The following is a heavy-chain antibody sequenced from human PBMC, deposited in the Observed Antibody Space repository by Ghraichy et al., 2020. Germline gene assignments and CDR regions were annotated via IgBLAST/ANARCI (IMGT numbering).Heavy chain of an antibody. CDR1: AFTFSSYA. CDR3: AKDRDYYDSSGYYFNAFDI. V-gene: IGHV3-23*01. J-gene: IGHJ3*02. CDR2: IRGSDSST. D-gene: IGHD3-22*01. Sequence: GGSLRLSCAASAFTFSSYAMTWVRQAPGKGLEWVSTIRGSDSSTYYTDSVKGRFTISRDNSKNTLYLQMNSLRAEDTAVYYCAKDRDYYDSSGYYFNAFDIWGQGTLVTVSS.